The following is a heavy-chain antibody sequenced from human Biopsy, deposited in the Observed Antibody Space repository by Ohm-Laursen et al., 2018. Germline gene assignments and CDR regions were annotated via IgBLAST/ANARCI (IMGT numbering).Heavy chain of an antibody. J-gene: IGHJ4*02. CDR2: INPSGSTA. CDR1: GYSFTSYY. D-gene: IGHD6-19*01. CDR3: ARNAGWYGDLYYFDY. V-gene: IGHV1-46*01. Sequence: ASVKVSCKASGYSFTSYYMHWVRQAPGQGLEWMGMINPSGSTASYPRIFQGRVTMTRDTSKSTVYMELSSLRSADTAVYFCARNAGWYGDLYYFDYWGQGTLVTVSS.